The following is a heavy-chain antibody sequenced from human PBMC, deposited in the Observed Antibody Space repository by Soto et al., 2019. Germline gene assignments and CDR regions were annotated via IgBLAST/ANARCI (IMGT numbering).Heavy chain of an antibody. CDR1: GFTFSSYS. V-gene: IGHV3-21*01. CDR3: ARDTSSSWFRGVDY. CDR2: ISSSSIYK. J-gene: IGHJ4*02. D-gene: IGHD6-13*01. Sequence: EVQLVESGGGLGKPGGSLRLSCAASGFTFSSYSMNWVRQAPGKGLEWVSSISSSSIYKYYADSVKGRFTISRDNAKNSLYLQMNSLRAEDTAVYYCARDTSSSWFRGVDYWGQGTLVTVSS.